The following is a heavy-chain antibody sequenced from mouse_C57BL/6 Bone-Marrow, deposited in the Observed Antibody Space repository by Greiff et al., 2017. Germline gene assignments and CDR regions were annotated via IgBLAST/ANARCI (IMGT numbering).Heavy chain of an antibody. D-gene: IGHD1-1*01. Sequence: EVQLQQSGTVLARPGASVKMSCKTSGYTFTSYWMHWVKQRPGQGLEWIGAIYPGNSDTSYNQKFKGKAKLTAVTSASTAYMELSSLTNEDSAVYYCTRPITTVVSYYFDYWGQGTTLTVSS. J-gene: IGHJ2*01. V-gene: IGHV1-5*01. CDR2: IYPGNSDT. CDR1: GYTFTSYW. CDR3: TRPITTVVSYYFDY.